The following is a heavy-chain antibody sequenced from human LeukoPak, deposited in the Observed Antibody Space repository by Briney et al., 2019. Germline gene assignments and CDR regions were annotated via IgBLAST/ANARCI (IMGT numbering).Heavy chain of an antibody. D-gene: IGHD6-19*01. CDR3: AKDGSGILASWFDP. CDR2: INGSGGST. V-gene: IGHV3-23*01. Sequence: GGSLRLSCAASGFTSSSYAMSWVRQAPGKGLEWVSAINGSGGSTYYADSVKGRFTISRDNSKNTLYLQMNSLRAEDTAVYYCAKDGSGILASWFDPWGQGTLVTVSS. CDR1: GFTSSSYA. J-gene: IGHJ5*02.